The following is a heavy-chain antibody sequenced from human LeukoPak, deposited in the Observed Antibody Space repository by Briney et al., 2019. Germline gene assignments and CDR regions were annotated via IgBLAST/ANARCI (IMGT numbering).Heavy chain of an antibody. CDR1: GGSISSHY. J-gene: IGHJ4*02. CDR3: ARARANWGTMGYFDY. Sequence: SETLSLTCTVSGGSISSHYWSWIRQPPGKGLECIGYIYYSGSTNYNPSLKSRVTISVDTSKNQFSLKLSSVTAADTAVYYCARARANWGTMGYFDYWGQGTLVTVSS. D-gene: IGHD7-27*01. V-gene: IGHV4-59*11. CDR2: IYYSGST.